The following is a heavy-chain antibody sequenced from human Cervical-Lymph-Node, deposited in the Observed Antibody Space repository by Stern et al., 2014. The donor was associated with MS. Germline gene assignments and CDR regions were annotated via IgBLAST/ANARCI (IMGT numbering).Heavy chain of an antibody. CDR2: IYYSGST. J-gene: IGHJ5*02. V-gene: IGHV4-59*01. CDR1: GGSISSYY. Sequence: QVQLQESGPGLVKPSETLSLTCTVPGGSISSYYWSWIRQPPGKGLEWIGYIYYSGSTNYNPSLKSRVSIPVDTSKNQFPLRLSTVTAADTAVYYCARVGGQWLSLIDPWGQGTLVTVSS. CDR3: ARVGGQWLSLIDP. D-gene: IGHD6-19*01.